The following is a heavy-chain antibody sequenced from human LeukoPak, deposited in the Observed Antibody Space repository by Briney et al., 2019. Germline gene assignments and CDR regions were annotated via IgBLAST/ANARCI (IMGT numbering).Heavy chain of an antibody. Sequence: ASVKVSCKVSGYTLTELSMHWVRQAPGKGPEWMGGFDPEDGETIYAQKFQGRVTMTEDTSTDTAYMELSSLRSEDTAVYYCATGRDSSGYYRPFDYWGQGTLVTVSS. CDR1: GYTLTELS. CDR3: ATGRDSSGYYRPFDY. V-gene: IGHV1-24*01. J-gene: IGHJ4*02. D-gene: IGHD3-22*01. CDR2: FDPEDGET.